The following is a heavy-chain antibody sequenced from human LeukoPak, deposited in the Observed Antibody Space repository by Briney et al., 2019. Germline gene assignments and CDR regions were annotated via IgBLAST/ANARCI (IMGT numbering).Heavy chain of an antibody. J-gene: IGHJ4*02. V-gene: IGHV3-11*05. CDR2: ISSSGHYT. CDR1: GFTFSDYY. CDR3: ARGHDYGDYDY. Sequence: GGSLRLSCAASGFTFSDYYISWVRQAPGKGLDWVSYISSSGHYTHYADSVKGRFTISRDNAKNSLYLQMSSLRAEDTGVYYCARGHDYGDYDYWGQGTLVTVSS. D-gene: IGHD4-17*01.